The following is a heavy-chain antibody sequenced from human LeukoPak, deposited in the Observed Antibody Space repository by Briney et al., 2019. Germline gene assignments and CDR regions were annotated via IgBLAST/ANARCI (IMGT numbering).Heavy chain of an antibody. CDR2: ITSSSSYI. V-gene: IGHV3-21*01. CDR1: GFTFSSYS. J-gene: IGHJ4*02. D-gene: IGHD6-6*01. CDR3: ARGTYMSSSSLDYDY. Sequence: KTGGSLRLSCAASGFTFSSYSMNWVRQAPGKGLEGVSSITSSSSYIYYADPVKGRFTSSRDNAKNSLYLPMNSLRPEDTAVKSRARGTYMSSSSLDYDYWGQGTLVTVSS.